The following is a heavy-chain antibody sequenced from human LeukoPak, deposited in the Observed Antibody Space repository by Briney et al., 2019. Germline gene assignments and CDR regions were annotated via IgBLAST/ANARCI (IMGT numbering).Heavy chain of an antibody. D-gene: IGHD6-19*01. Sequence: GGSLRLSCVASGFTFSRYWMSWVRQAPGKGLEWVAKIKQDGSGEYYLDSVKGRFTISRDNAKNSLYLQMNSLRADDTAVYFCTTGYSSGWYNEGDYWGQGTLVTVSS. CDR3: TTGYSSGWYNEGDY. J-gene: IGHJ4*02. CDR2: IKQDGSGE. CDR1: GFTFSRYW. V-gene: IGHV3-7*01.